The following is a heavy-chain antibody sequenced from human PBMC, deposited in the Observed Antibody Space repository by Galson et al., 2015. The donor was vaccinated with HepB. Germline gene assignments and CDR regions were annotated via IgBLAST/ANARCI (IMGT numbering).Heavy chain of an antibody. Sequence: SVKVSCKASGDTFNGYAISWVRQAPGQGLEWMGWISAYNGNTNYAQKLQGRVTMTTDTSTSTAYMELRSLRSDDTAVYYCARGLPYNWFDPWGQGTLVTVSS. CDR2: ISAYNGNT. CDR1: GDTFNGYA. CDR3: ARGLPYNWFDP. D-gene: IGHD4-11*01. J-gene: IGHJ5*02. V-gene: IGHV1-18*01.